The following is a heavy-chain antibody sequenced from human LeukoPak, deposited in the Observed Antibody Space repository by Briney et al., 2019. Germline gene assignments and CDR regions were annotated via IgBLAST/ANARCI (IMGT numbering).Heavy chain of an antibody. CDR1: GYTLTELS. D-gene: IGHD3-9*01. V-gene: IGHV1-24*01. CDR3: ATAQLRYFVNRYNWFDP. CDR2: FDPEDGET. J-gene: IGHJ5*02. Sequence: ASVKVSCKVSGYTLTELSMHWVRQAPGKGLEWMGGFDPEDGETIYAQKFQGRVTMTEDTSTDTAYMELSSLRSEDTAVYYCATAQLRYFVNRYNWFDPWGQGTLVTASS.